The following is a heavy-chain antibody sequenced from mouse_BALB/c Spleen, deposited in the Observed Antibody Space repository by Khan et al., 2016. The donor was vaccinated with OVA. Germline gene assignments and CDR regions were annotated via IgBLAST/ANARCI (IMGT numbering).Heavy chain of an antibody. CDR3: AREWGDLFPY. CDR1: GYNFTDYY. CDR2: IYPGSGNT. V-gene: IGHV1-77*01. Sequence: QVQLKQSGAELARPGASVKLSCKASGYNFTDYYINWVKQRTGQGLEWIGEIYPGSGNTYYNEKFKGKATLTADKSSSTAYMQLSSLTSEDSAVYFCAREWGDLFPYWGQGTLVTVSA. J-gene: IGHJ3*01.